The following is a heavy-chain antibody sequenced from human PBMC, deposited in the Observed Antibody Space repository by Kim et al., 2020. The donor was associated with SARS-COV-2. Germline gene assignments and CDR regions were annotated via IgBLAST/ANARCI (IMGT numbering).Heavy chain of an antibody. CDR3: ATLMTTVNPFDY. Sequence: ASVKVSCKASGYTFTSYYMHWVRQAPGQGLEWMGIINPSGGSTSYAQKFQGRVTMTRDTSTSTVYMELSSLRSEDTAVYYCATLMTTVNPFDYWGQGTLVTVSS. V-gene: IGHV1-46*01. D-gene: IGHD4-17*01. CDR2: INPSGGST. J-gene: IGHJ4*02. CDR1: GYTFTSYY.